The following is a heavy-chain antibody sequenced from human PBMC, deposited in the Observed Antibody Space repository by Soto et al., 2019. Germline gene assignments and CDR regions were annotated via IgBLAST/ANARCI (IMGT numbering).Heavy chain of an antibody. CDR2: IYYSGST. J-gene: IGHJ6*03. CDR1: DGSISGYC. CDR3: ARVNSSSWYGYYYMDV. V-gene: IGHV4-59*01. Sequence: SETLSLTCTVADGSISGYCGSWIRQPPGKGLEWIGYIYYSGSTNYNPSLKSRVTISVDTSKNQFSLKLSSVTAADTAVYYCARVNSSSWYGYYYMDVWGKGTTVTVSS. D-gene: IGHD6-13*01.